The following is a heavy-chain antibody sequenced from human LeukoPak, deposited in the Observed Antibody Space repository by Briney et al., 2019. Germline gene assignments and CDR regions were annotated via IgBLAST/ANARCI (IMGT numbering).Heavy chain of an antibody. CDR3: ATNWYIPGTS. Sequence: GGSLRLSCAASGFTFSSSDMNWVRQAPGKGLEWVSYIGTSGSSMYYADSVKGRFTISRDNAKNSLYLQMNSLRDEDTAVYYYATNWYIPGTSWGQGTLVTVSS. CDR2: IGTSGSSM. CDR1: GFTFSSSD. D-gene: IGHD1-14*01. V-gene: IGHV3-48*02. J-gene: IGHJ4*02.